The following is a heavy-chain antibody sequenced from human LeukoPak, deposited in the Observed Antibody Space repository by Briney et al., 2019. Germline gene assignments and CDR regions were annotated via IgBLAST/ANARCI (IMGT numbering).Heavy chain of an antibody. J-gene: IGHJ5*02. CDR3: ARGSKAGS. CDR2: INHSGST. Sequence: PSETLSLTCAVYGGSFSGYYWSWIRQPPGKGLEWIGEINHSGSTNYNPSLKSRVTISVDTSKNQFSLKLSSVTAADTAVYYCARGSKAGSWGQGTLVTVSS. V-gene: IGHV4-34*01. CDR1: GGSFSGYY.